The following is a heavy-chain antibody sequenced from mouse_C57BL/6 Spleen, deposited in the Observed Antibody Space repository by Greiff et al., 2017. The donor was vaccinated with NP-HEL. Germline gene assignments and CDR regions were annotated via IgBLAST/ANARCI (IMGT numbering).Heavy chain of an antibody. Sequence: VQLVESGPGLVKPSQSLSLTCSVTGYSITSGYYWNWIRQFPGNKLEWMGYISYDGSNNYNPSLKNRISITRDTSKNQSFLKLNPVTTEDTATYDCAMMYYYGSYYAMDYWGQGTSVTVSS. J-gene: IGHJ4*01. CDR1: GYSITSGYY. V-gene: IGHV3-6*01. CDR3: AMMYYYGSYYAMDY. CDR2: ISYDGSN. D-gene: IGHD1-1*01.